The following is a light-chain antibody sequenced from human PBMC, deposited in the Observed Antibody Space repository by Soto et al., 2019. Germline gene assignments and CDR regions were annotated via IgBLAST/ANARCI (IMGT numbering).Light chain of an antibody. CDR2: GAS. CDR3: QQYGSSTVT. Sequence: EIVLTQSPGTLSLSPGERATLSCRASQSVSSSYLAWYQQKPGQAPRLIIYGASSRATGIPDRFSGSGSGTDFTLTISRLEPEDFAVYYCQQYGSSTVTFGQGTKVEIK. CDR1: QSVSSSY. J-gene: IGKJ1*01. V-gene: IGKV3-20*01.